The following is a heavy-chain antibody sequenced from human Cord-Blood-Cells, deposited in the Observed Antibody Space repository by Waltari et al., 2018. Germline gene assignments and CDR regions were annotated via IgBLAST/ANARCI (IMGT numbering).Heavy chain of an antibody. CDR1: GYSISSGYY. Sequence: QVQLQESGPGLVKPSETLSLTCAVSGYSISSGYYWGWIRQPPGKGLEWIGSIYHSGSTYYNPYLKSRVTISVDTSKNQFSLKLSSVTAADTAVYYCASSYCSSTSCYGSYNWFDPWGQGTLVTVSS. J-gene: IGHJ5*02. V-gene: IGHV4-38-2*01. CDR3: ASSYCSSTSCYGSYNWFDP. CDR2: IYHSGST. D-gene: IGHD2-2*01.